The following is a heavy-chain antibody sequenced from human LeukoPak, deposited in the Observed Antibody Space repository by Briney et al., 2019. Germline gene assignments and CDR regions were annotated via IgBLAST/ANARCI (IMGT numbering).Heavy chain of an antibody. CDR3: ARVRGYCSSTSCLNAVYYYYYGMDV. CDR2: INHSGST. Sequence: SETLSLTCAVYGGSFSGYYWSWIRQPPGKGLEWIGEINHSGSTNYNPSLKCRVTISVDTSKNQFSLKLSSVTAADTAVYYCARVRGYCSSTSCLNAVYYYYYGMDVWGQGTTVTVSS. CDR1: GGSFSGYY. D-gene: IGHD2-2*01. J-gene: IGHJ6*02. V-gene: IGHV4-34*01.